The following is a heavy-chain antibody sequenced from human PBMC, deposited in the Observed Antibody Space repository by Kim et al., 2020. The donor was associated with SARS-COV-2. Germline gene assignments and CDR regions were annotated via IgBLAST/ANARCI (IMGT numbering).Heavy chain of an antibody. V-gene: IGHV3-30*15. CDR3: ARGHRIAVAGWWFDP. J-gene: IGHJ5*02. Sequence: AVKGRLTISRDNSKNALYLQLSSRRAEDTAVYYCARGHRIAVAGWWFDPWGQGTLVTVSS. D-gene: IGHD6-19*01.